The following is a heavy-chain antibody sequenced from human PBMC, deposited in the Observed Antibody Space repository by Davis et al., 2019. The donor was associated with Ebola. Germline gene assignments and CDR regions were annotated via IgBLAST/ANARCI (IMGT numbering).Heavy chain of an antibody. CDR1: GGSISSYY. CDR3: ARYFFAGTNEEVWGYFDY. V-gene: IGHV4-59*12. Sequence: SETLSFTCTVSGGSISSYYWSWIRQPPGKGLEWIGYIYYSGSTYYNPSLKSRVTISVDTSKNQFSLKLSSVTAADTAVYYCARYFFAGTNEEVWGYFDYWGQGTLVTVSS. J-gene: IGHJ4*02. D-gene: IGHD1-14*01. CDR2: IYYSGST.